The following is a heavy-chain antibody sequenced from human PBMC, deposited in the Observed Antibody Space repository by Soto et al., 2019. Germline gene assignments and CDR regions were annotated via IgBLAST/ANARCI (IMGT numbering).Heavy chain of an antibody. V-gene: IGHV3-30*04. CDR3: ESYKCGGCYTRGVFDH. D-gene: IGHD2-21*02. CDR2: ISYDGTNK. CDR1: GFTFSSYA. J-gene: IGHJ5*02. Sequence: PGGSLRLSCAASGFTFSSYAMHWVRQAPGKGLEWVAVISYDGTNKYYADSVKGRFTISRDNSKNTLYLQMNSLRAEDTAVYYCESYKCGGCYTRGVFDHWGQGTLVTVSS.